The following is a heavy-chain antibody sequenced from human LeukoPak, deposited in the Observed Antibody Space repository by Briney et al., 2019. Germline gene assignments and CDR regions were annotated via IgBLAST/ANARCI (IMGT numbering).Heavy chain of an antibody. V-gene: IGHV3-30*02. CDR1: GFTFSSYG. CDR2: IRYDGSNK. J-gene: IGHJ4*02. Sequence: GGSLRLSCAASGFTFSSYGMHWVRQAPGKGLEWVAFIRYDGSNKYYADSVKGRFTISRDNSKNTLYLQINSLRAEDTAVYYCAKDGPRVVPAAILGREKDYWGQGTLVTVSS. D-gene: IGHD2-2*02. CDR3: AKDGPRVVPAAILGREKDY.